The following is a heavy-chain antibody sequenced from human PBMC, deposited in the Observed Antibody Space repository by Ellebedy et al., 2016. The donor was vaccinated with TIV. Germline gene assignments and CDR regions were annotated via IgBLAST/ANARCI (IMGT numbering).Heavy chain of an antibody. Sequence: ASVKVSCKASGYTFTGYYMHWVRQAPGQGLEWMGWINPNSGGTNYAQKFQGRVTMTRDTSISTAYMELSRLRSDDTAVYYCARDRVGYSYGSYYYGMDVWGQGTTVTVSS. CDR3: ARDRVGYSYGSYYYGMDV. D-gene: IGHD5-18*01. CDR1: GYTFTGYY. CDR2: INPNSGGT. J-gene: IGHJ6*02. V-gene: IGHV1-2*02.